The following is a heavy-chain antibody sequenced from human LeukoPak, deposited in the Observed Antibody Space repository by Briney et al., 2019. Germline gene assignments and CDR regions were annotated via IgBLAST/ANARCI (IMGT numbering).Heavy chain of an antibody. CDR2: INPNSGGT. Sequence: ASVKVSCKASGYTFTGYYMHWVRQAPGQGLEWMGRINPNSGGTNYAQKFQGRVTMTRDTSISTAYMELSRLRSDDTAVYYCARVRGWSSQLDAFDIWGQGTMVTVSS. D-gene: IGHD3-3*01. CDR1: GYTFTGYY. V-gene: IGHV1-2*06. CDR3: ARVRGWSSQLDAFDI. J-gene: IGHJ3*02.